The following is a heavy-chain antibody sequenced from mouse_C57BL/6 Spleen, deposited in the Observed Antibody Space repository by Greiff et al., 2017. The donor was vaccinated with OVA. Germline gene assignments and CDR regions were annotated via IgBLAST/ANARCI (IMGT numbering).Heavy chain of an antibody. D-gene: IGHD2-4*01. CDR1: GYTFTSYW. CDR2: IYPGSGST. V-gene: IGHV1-55*01. Sequence: QVQLQQPGAELVKPGASVKMSCKASGYTFTSYWITWVKQRPGQGLEWIGDIYPGSGSTNYNEKFKSKATLTVDTSSSTAYMQLSSLTSEDSAVYYSERGYYEYEDAMDYWGQGTSVTVSS. J-gene: IGHJ4*01. CDR3: ERGYYEYEDAMDY.